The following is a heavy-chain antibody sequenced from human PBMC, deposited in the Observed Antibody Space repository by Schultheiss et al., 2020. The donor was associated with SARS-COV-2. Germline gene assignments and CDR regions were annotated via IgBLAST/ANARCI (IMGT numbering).Heavy chain of an antibody. CDR1: GFTFSSYW. D-gene: IGHD3-10*01. J-gene: IGHJ6*02. CDR3: AKIRITMVQGVLGGMDV. CDR2: ISSDGSNT. Sequence: GGSLRLSCAASGFTFSSYWMHWVRQAPGKGLVWVSRISSDGSNTNYADSVKGRFSISRDSSKNTLYLQMNSLRAEDTAVYYCAKIRITMVQGVLGGMDVWGRGTTVTVSS. V-gene: IGHV3-74*01.